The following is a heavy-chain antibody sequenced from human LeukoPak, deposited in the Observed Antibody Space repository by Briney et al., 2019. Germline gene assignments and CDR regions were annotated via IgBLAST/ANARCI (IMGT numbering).Heavy chain of an antibody. Sequence: ASVKVSCKASGYTFTSYGISWVRQAPGQGLEWMGWISAYNGNTNYAQKLQGRVTMTTDTSTSTAYMELRSLRSDDTAVYHCARSDNPYTAAGTRIADYWGQGTLVTVSS. CDR2: ISAYNGNT. J-gene: IGHJ4*02. CDR3: ARSDNPYTAAGTRIADY. V-gene: IGHV1-18*01. CDR1: GYTFTSYG. D-gene: IGHD6-13*01.